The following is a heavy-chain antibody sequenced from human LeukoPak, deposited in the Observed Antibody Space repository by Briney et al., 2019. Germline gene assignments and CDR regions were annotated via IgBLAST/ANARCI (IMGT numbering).Heavy chain of an antibody. Sequence: SSETLSLTCAVYGGSFSGYYWSWIRQPPGKGLEWIGKITHSGSTNYDPSLKSRVTISVDTSKNQFSLKLSSVTAADTAVYYCARRRVVVVAATVPSLKRYWCFDLWGRGTLVTVSS. CDR2: ITHSGST. V-gene: IGHV4-34*01. CDR1: GGSFSGYY. D-gene: IGHD2-15*01. J-gene: IGHJ2*01. CDR3: ARRRVVVVAATVPSLKRYWCFDL.